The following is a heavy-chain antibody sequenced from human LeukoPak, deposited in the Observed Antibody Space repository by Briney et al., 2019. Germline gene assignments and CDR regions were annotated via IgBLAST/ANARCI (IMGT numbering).Heavy chain of an antibody. CDR2: IWYDGSNK. CDR3: AKDIKAAASPTPGWFDP. J-gene: IGHJ5*02. Sequence: PGWSLRLCCAASGLTFSSYGMHWVRQAPGKRLEWVAVIWYDGSNKYYADSVKGRFTISRDNSKNTLYLQMNSLRAEDTAVYYCAKDIKAAASPTPGWFDPWGQGTLVTVSS. V-gene: IGHV3-33*06. D-gene: IGHD6-13*01. CDR1: GLTFSSYG.